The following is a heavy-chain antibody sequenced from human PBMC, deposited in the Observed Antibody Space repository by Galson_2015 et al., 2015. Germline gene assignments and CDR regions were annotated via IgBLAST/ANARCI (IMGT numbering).Heavy chain of an antibody. CDR2: INPSGGST. CDR1: GYTFTSYY. J-gene: IGHJ4*02. D-gene: IGHD3-10*01. CDR3: ARDFSYYYGSGSYYGYFDY. Sequence: SCKASGYTFTSYYMHWVRQAPGQGLEWMGIINPSGGSTSYAQKFQGRVTMTRDTSTSTVYMELSSLRSEDTAVYYCARDFSYYYGSGSYYGYFDYWGQGTLVTVSS. V-gene: IGHV1-46*01.